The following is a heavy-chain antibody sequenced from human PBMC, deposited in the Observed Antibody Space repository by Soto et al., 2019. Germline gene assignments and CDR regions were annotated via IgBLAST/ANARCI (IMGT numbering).Heavy chain of an antibody. J-gene: IGHJ4*02. V-gene: IGHV1-3*01. D-gene: IGHD5-18*01. Sequence: QVQLVQSGAEVKKPGASVKVSCKASGYTFTSYAMHWVRQAPGQRLEWMGWINAGNGNTKYSQKFQGRVTITRDTSASTAYMELSSLTSEDTAVYYCARGLNGYLHYFDYWRQGTLVTVSS. CDR2: INAGNGNT. CDR3: ARGLNGYLHYFDY. CDR1: GYTFTSYA.